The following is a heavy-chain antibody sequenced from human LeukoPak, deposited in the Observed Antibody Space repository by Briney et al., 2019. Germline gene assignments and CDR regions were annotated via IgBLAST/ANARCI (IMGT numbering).Heavy chain of an antibody. CDR2: ISGSGGST. J-gene: IGHJ5*02. D-gene: IGHD3-10*01. CDR1: GFTFSSYA. Sequence: GGSLRLSCAASGFTFSSYAMSWVRQAPGKGLEWVSAISGSGGSTYYADSVKGRFTISRDNSKNTLYLQMNSLRAEDTAVYYCAKGDGSGSSYNWFDPWGQGTLVTVSS. V-gene: IGHV3-23*01. CDR3: AKGDGSGSSYNWFDP.